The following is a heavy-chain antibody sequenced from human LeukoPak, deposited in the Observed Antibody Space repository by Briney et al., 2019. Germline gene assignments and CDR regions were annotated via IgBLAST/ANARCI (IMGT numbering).Heavy chain of an antibody. CDR1: GFTFSSYS. CDR2: ISSSSSYI. Sequence: GGSLRLSCAASGFTFSSYSMNWVRQAPGKGLEWVSSISSSSSYIYYADSVKGPFTISRDNAKNSLYLQMNSLRAEDTAVYYCARDGSGWTLYYFDYWGQGTLVTVSS. V-gene: IGHV3-21*01. CDR3: ARDGSGWTLYYFDY. D-gene: IGHD6-19*01. J-gene: IGHJ4*02.